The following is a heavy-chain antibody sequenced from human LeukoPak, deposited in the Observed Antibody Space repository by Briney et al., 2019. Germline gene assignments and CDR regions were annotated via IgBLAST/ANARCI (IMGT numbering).Heavy chain of an antibody. Sequence: GGSLRLSCAASGLTFSSYSMNWVRQAPGKGLEWVSSISSSSYIYYADSVKGRFTISRDNAKNSLYLQMNSLRAEDTAVYYCAREDPTTVTSDYWGQGTLVTVSS. J-gene: IGHJ4*02. CDR2: ISSSSYI. V-gene: IGHV3-21*01. CDR3: AREDPTTVTSDY. CDR1: GLTFSSYS. D-gene: IGHD4-17*01.